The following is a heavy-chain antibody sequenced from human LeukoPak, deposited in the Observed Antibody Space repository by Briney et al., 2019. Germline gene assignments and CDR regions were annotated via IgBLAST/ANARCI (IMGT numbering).Heavy chain of an antibody. D-gene: IGHD3-10*01. CDR1: GGSISSSSYY. CDR3: ASLHGMVRGVIPAN. J-gene: IGHJ4*02. Sequence: NPSETLSLTCTVSGGSISSSSYYWGWVRQPPGKGLEWIGSIYYSGSTYYNPSLKSRVTISVDTSKNQFSLKLSSVTAADTAVYYCASLHGMVRGVIPANWGQGTLVTVSS. CDR2: IYYSGST. V-gene: IGHV4-39*01.